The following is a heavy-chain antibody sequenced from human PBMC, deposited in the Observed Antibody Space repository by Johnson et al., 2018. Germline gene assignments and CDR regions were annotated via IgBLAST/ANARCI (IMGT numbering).Heavy chain of an antibody. CDR3: AREPQTTPRNYYYYGMDV. V-gene: IGHV3-21*01. J-gene: IGHJ6*02. CDR2: ISSSSSYI. D-gene: IGHD4-11*01. CDR1: GFTFSSYS. Sequence: VQLQESGGGLVKPGGSXRLSCAASGFTFSSYSMNWVRQAPGKGREWVSSISSSSSYIYYADSVKGRFTISSDNAKNSLYLQMNSLRAEDTAVYYGAREPQTTPRNYYYYGMDVWGQGTTVTVSS.